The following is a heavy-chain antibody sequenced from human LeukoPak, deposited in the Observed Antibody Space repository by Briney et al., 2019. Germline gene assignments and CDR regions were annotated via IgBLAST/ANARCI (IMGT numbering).Heavy chain of an antibody. CDR1: GGSISSSNW. J-gene: IGHJ3*02. CDR2: IYHSGST. V-gene: IGHV4-4*02. CDR3: ARVSSSSWYRGAFDI. D-gene: IGHD6-13*01. Sequence: SGTLSLTCAVSGGSISSSNWWSWVRQPPGKGLEWIGEIYHSGSTNYNPSLKSRVTISVDKSKNQFSLKLSSVTAADTAVYYCARVSSSSWYRGAFDIWGQGTMVTVSS.